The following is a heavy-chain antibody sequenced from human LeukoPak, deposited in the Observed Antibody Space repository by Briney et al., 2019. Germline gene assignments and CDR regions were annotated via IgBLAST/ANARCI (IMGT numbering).Heavy chain of an antibody. V-gene: IGHV3-23*01. CDR3: AKWGDYDVLTGYYVSDY. J-gene: IGHJ4*02. CDR2: TGSGGST. D-gene: IGHD3-9*01. Sequence: GASLRLSCAASGFIFSNYAMSWVRQAPGKGLEWVSATGSGGSTYYADSVKGRFTISRDNSKNTLYLQMNSLRAEDTAVYYCAKWGDYDVLTGYYVSDYWGQGTLVIVSS. CDR1: GFIFSNYA.